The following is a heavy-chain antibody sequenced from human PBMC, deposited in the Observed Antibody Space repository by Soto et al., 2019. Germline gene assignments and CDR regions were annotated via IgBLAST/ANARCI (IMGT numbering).Heavy chain of an antibody. CDR1: GGTFSSYA. CDR2: IIPIFGTA. D-gene: IGHD3-9*01. CDR3: ARGYYDILPTTLHYHYYGMDV. J-gene: IGHJ6*02. Sequence: QVQLVQSGAEVKKPGSSVKVSCKASGGTFSSYAISWVRQAPGQGLEWMGGIIPIFGTANYAQKLQARVTIPADESTSTAYMKLSSLRSEDTAVYYGARGYYDILPTTLHYHYYGMDVWGQGTTVTVSS. V-gene: IGHV1-69*12.